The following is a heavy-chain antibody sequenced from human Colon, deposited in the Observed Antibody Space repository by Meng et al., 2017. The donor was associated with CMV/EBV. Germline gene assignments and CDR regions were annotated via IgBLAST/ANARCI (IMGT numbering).Heavy chain of an antibody. J-gene: IGHJ5*02. Sequence: GESLKISCSASGFTFKDFDMTWVRQAPGKGLEWVSSISGSGLTTFSSDAVKGRFSISRDNSRNTLYLQINSLRADDTAVYYCARDGGGVVVPAATNWFDPWGQGTLVTVSS. CDR3: ARDGGGVVVPAATNWFDP. D-gene: IGHD2-2*01. V-gene: IGHV3-23*01. CDR1: GFTFKDFD. CDR2: ISGSGLTT.